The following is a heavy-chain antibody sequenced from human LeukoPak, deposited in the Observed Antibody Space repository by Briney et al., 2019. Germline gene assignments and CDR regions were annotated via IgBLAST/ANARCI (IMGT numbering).Heavy chain of an antibody. CDR3: ARDSGSGWSNDY. CDR2: FGWSGTTI. D-gene: IGHD6-19*01. J-gene: IGHJ4*02. CDR1: GFTVNSYS. V-gene: IGHV3-48*02. Sequence: QSGGSLRLSCVASGFTVNSYSMNWVRQAPGKGLEWVSYFGWSGTTIYYADSVKGRFTISRDGARNSLYLQMNSLRDEDSAVYYCARDSGSGWSNDYWGQGTLVTVSS.